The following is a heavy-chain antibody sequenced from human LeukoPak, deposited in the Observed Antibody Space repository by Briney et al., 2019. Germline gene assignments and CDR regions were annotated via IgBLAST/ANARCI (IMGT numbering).Heavy chain of an antibody. Sequence: PGRSLRLSCAASGFTFSTYAMSWVRQAPGKGLEWVSGISGSVISTYYADSVKGRFTISRDNSKNTLYLQVNSLRAEDTAVYYCAKGDSSWSSYYFYYMDVWGKGTTVTVSS. CDR1: GFTFSTYA. V-gene: IGHV3-23*01. CDR3: AKGDSSWSSYYFYYMDV. D-gene: IGHD6-13*01. CDR2: ISGSVIST. J-gene: IGHJ6*03.